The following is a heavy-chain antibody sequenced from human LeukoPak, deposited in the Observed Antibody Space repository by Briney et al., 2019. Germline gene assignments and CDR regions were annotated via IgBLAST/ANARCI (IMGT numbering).Heavy chain of an antibody. J-gene: IGHJ6*03. Sequence: GGSLRLSCAASGFTFSDYYMSWIRQAPGKGLELGSYISSSGSTIYYADSVKGRFTISRDNAKNSLYLQMNSLRAEDTAVYYCANTPWGYCSSTSCPAYYMDVWGKGTTVTVSS. D-gene: IGHD2-2*01. V-gene: IGHV3-11*01. CDR1: GFTFSDYY. CDR2: ISSSGSTI. CDR3: ANTPWGYCSSTSCPAYYMDV.